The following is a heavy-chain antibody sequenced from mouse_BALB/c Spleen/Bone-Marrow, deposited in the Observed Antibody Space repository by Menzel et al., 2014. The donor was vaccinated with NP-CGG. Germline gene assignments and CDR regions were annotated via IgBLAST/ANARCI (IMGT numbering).Heavy chain of an antibody. V-gene: IGHV5-6*01. CDR2: ISSGGSNT. CDR1: GFTFSSYG. Sequence: EVHLVESGGDLVKPGGSLKLSCAASGFTFSSYGMSWGRQTPDKRLEWVATISSGGSNTYHPDSVKGRFTISRDNAKNTLYLQMSSLKSEDTAMYYCARHQRYYAMDYWGQGTSVTVSS. J-gene: IGHJ4*01. CDR3: ARHQRYYAMDY.